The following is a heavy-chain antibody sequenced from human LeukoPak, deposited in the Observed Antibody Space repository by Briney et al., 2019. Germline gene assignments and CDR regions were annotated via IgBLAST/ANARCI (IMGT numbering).Heavy chain of an antibody. D-gene: IGHD1-26*01. V-gene: IGHV4-59*01. CDR2: ICYSGST. Sequence: PSETLSITCTVSGGSISGYCWSWIRQPPGKGLEWIAYICYSGSTNYNPSLKSRVSMSVDTSNNQFSLKLNSLTAADTAVYYCARGGTSYDCWGQGTLVTVSS. J-gene: IGHJ4*02. CDR1: GGSISGYC. CDR3: ARGGTSYDC.